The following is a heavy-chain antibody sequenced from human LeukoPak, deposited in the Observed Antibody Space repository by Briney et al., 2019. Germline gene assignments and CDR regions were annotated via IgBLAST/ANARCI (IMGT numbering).Heavy chain of an antibody. CDR2: IYYSGST. D-gene: IGHD3-22*01. J-gene: IGHJ4*02. CDR3: ARAYDSSGIPFDY. Sequence: PSQTLSLTCTVSGGSISSGDYYWSWIRQPPGKGLEWIGYIYYSGSTYYNPSLKSQVTISVDTSKNQFSLKLSSVTAADTAVYYCARAYDSSGIPFDYWGQGTLVTVSS. V-gene: IGHV4-30-4*01. CDR1: GGSISSGDYY.